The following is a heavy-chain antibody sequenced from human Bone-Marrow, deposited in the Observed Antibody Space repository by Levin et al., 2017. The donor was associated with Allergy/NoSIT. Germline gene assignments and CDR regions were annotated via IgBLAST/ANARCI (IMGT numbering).Heavy chain of an antibody. V-gene: IGHV1-18*01. CDR2: ISAYNANT. CDR1: GYTFTNYG. CDR3: ARASMTSAGGVHSG. J-gene: IGHJ1*01. Sequence: GESLKISCKTSGYTFTNYGISWVRQAPGRGFEWMGWISAYNANTHYAQKLQGRVTMTTDTSSGTAYMELTNLKSDDPAVYYCARASMTSAGGVHSGWGQGTLVTVSS. D-gene: IGHD4-17*01.